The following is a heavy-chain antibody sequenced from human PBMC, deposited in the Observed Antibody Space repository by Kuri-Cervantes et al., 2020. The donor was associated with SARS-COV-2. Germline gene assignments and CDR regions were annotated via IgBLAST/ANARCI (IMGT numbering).Heavy chain of an antibody. V-gene: IGHV4-38-2*02. CDR1: GYSISSGYY. CDR3: ARDGLGGDGYNP. CDR2: IYHSGST. Sequence: SETLSLTCAVSGYSISSGYYWGWIRQPPGKGLEWIGSIYHSGSTYYNPSLKSRVTISVDTSKNQFSLKLSSVTAADTAVYYCARDGLGGDGYNPWGQGTRVTVSS. D-gene: IGHD5-24*01. J-gene: IGHJ5*02.